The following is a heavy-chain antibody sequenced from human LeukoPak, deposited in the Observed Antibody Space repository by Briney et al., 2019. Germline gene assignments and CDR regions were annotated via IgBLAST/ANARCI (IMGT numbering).Heavy chain of an antibody. CDR3: ARVRSSSWYDFDY. V-gene: IGHV5-51*01. CDR1: GYDFASYW. CDR2: IDPGDSDT. J-gene: IGHJ4*02. D-gene: IGHD6-13*01. Sequence: GESLKISCKGSGYDFASYWIGWVRQMPGKGLEWVGIIDPGDSDTRYSTSIQGQVTIAADRSISTAYLQWGSLKASDTAMYFCARVRSSSWYDFDYWGQRTLVTVSS.